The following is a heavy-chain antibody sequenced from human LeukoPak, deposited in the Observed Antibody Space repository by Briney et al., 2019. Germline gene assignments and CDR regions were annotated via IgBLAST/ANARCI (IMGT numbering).Heavy chain of an antibody. CDR2: ISATGGTI. Sequence: GGSLRLSCAASGFTFSSYAMSWVRQAPGKGLEWVSYISATGGTIYYADSVKGRFTISRDNAKNSLYLQMNSLRAEDTAVYYCVRSPRGSIAVAGTGNYWGQGTLVTVSS. CDR3: VRSPRGSIAVAGTGNY. CDR1: GFTFSSYA. V-gene: IGHV3-48*04. J-gene: IGHJ4*02. D-gene: IGHD6-19*01.